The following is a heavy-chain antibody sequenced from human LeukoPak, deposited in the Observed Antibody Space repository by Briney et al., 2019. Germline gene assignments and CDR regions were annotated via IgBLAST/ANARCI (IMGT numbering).Heavy chain of an antibody. Sequence: SETLSLTCTVSGYSISSGYYWGWIRQPPGKGLEWIGSIYHSGSTYYNPSLKSRVTISVDTSKNQFSLKLSSVTAADTAVYYCARSYYDILTGYHDAFDIWGQGTMVTVSS. CDR2: IYHSGST. V-gene: IGHV4-38-2*02. CDR1: GYSISSGYY. J-gene: IGHJ3*02. CDR3: ARSYYDILTGYHDAFDI. D-gene: IGHD3-9*01.